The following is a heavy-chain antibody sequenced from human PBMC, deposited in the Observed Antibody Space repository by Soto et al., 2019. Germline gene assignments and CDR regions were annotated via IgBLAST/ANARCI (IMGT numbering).Heavy chain of an antibody. CDR2: IDQDGSER. V-gene: IGHV3-7*01. CDR1: GFTFSTYW. CDR3: LCGGNFFVY. J-gene: IGHJ4*02. D-gene: IGHD3-16*01. Sequence: EVQLVESGVGLVQPGESLRLSCAASGFTFSTYWMTWVRQPPGKGLEWVANIDQDGSERYYVDSVRGRFTISRDNAKNSLYLQMNSLGVEDTAVYYCLCGGNFFVYWRQGTLVPVSP.